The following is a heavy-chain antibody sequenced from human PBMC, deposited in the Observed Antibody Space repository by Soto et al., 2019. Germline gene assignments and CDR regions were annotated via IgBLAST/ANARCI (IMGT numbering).Heavy chain of an antibody. Sequence: GASVKVSCKAAGYTFSSFDIIWVRQATGQGLEWMGWMSPKIGHTTYAEKFQGRVTMTANTSTSTAYMELSSLRSDDTAVYYCARAVGATTSFDYWGQGTLVTVSS. V-gene: IGHV1-8*01. CDR3: ARAVGATTSFDY. CDR2: MSPKIGHT. CDR1: GYTFSSFD. J-gene: IGHJ4*02. D-gene: IGHD1-26*01.